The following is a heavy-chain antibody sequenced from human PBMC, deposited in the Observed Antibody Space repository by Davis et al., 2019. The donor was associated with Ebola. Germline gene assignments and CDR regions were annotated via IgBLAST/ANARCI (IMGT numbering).Heavy chain of an antibody. J-gene: IGHJ6*02. CDR1: GFTFSSYA. D-gene: IGHD2-21*01. V-gene: IGHV3-30*14. Sequence: PGGSLRLSCAASGFTFSSYAMHWVRQAPGKGLEWVAVISYDGSNKYYADSVKGRFTISRDNSKNTLYLQMNSLRAEDTALYYCAKEGQEVLAMGLYYYYGMDVWGQGTTVTVSS. CDR2: ISYDGSNK. CDR3: AKEGQEVLAMGLYYYYGMDV.